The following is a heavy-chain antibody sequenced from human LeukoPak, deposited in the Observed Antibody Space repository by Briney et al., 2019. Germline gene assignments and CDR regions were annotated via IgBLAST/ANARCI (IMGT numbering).Heavy chain of an antibody. J-gene: IGHJ4*02. D-gene: IGHD6-19*01. CDR3: AGERGEEYSSGWYKTNYFYN. CDR1: GDSFTSVTDY. V-gene: IGHV4-39*07. CDR2: GDYSGGT. Sequence: PSETLSLTCTVSGDSFTSVTDYWAWIRQPPGKGLEWIASGDYSGGTYYNPSLESRVAISADMSKNQISLKLTSVTGADTAVYYCAGERGEEYSSGWYKTNYFYNWGQGIRVTVSS.